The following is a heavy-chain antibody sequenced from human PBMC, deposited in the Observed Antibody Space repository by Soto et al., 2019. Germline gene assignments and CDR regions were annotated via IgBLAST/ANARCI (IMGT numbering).Heavy chain of an antibody. J-gene: IGHJ6*02. CDR2: IIPIFGTA. CDR3: ARESWRYYCDSSGPGYYGMDV. D-gene: IGHD3-22*01. CDR1: GGTFSSYA. Sequence: GASVKVSCKASGGTFSSYAISWVRQAPGQGLEWMGGIIPIFGTANYAQKIQGRVTITADESTSTAYMELSSLRSEDTAVYYCARESWRYYCDSSGPGYYGMDVWGQGTTVTGSS. V-gene: IGHV1-69*13.